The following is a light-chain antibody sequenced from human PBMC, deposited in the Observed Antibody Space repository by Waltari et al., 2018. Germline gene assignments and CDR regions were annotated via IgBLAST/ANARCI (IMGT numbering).Light chain of an antibody. Sequence: QLVLTQSPSASASLGASVKLTCTLSRGHSGNIIAWLPKQPETGPRYLMKVNSDGSHTKGDEIPDRVSGSTCGAGRYLTISSLQTEDEADWYCQAGVHGTWVFGGGTKLTVL. CDR2: VNSDGSH. CDR3: QAGVHGTWV. CDR1: RGHSGNI. V-gene: IGLV4-69*01. J-gene: IGLJ3*02.